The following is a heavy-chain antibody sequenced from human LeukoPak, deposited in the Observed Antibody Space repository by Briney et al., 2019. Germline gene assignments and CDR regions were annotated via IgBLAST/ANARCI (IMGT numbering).Heavy chain of an antibody. V-gene: IGHV4-34*01. CDR1: GGSFSGYY. CDR3: ARGLFGAAPRLFDC. CDR2: INHSGST. D-gene: IGHD6-6*01. Sequence: ASETLSLTCAVYGGSFSGYYWSWIRQPPGKGLEWIGEINHSGSTNYNPSLKSRVTISVDTSKNQFSLKLSSVTAADTAVYYCARGLFGAAPRLFDCWGQGTLVTVSS. J-gene: IGHJ4*02.